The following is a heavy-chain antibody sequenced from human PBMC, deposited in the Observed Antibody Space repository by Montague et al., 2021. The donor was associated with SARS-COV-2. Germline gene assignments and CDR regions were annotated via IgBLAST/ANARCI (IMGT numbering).Heavy chain of an antibody. CDR3: ARDLESTGYFDPYYYHGMDV. J-gene: IGHJ6*02. CDR1: GFTFSSYA. Sequence: SLRLSCAASGFTFSSYALHWVRQAPGKGLEWVADISHEGSYKHYADSVKGRFTISRDNSKNTLYLDMNSLRAEDTALYYCARDLESTGYFDPYYYHGMDVWGQGTLVTVSS. D-gene: IGHD3-9*01. CDR2: ISHEGSYK. V-gene: IGHV3-30*04.